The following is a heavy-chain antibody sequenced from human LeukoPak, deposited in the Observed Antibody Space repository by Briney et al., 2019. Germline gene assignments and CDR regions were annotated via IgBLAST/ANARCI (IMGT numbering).Heavy chain of an antibody. CDR2: IIPIFGTA. CDR1: GGTFSSYA. Sequence: SMKVSCKASGGTFSSYAISWVRQAPGQGPEWMGGIIPIFGTANYAQKFQGRVTITTDESTSTAYMELSSLRSEDTAVYYCGAGYCSSTSCYILDYWGQGTLVTVSS. V-gene: IGHV1-69*05. D-gene: IGHD2-2*02. CDR3: GAGYCSSTSCYILDY. J-gene: IGHJ4*02.